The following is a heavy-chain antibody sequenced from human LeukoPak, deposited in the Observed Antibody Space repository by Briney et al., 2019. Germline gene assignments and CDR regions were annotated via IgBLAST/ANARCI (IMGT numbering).Heavy chain of an antibody. V-gene: IGHV3-23*01. D-gene: IGHD5-12*01. CDR2: ISGSGGST. CDR3: AKDAVYSGYDYFDC. J-gene: IGHJ4*02. CDR1: GFTFSIYA. Sequence: GGFLRLSCAASGFTFSIYAMSWVRQAPGKGLEWVSGISGSGGSTYYADSVKGRFTISRDNSKNTLYLQMNSLRAEDTAVYYCAKDAVYSGYDYFDCWGQGTLVTVSS.